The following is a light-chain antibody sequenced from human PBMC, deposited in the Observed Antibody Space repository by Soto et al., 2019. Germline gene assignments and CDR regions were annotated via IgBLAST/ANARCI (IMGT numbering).Light chain of an antibody. V-gene: IGKV1-39*01. Sequence: DIQMTQSPSSLSASVGDRVTITCRASQSISSYLNWYQQKPGKAPKLLIYAASSLQSGVPSRFSGSGSGTDFTLTISSLQPEDFANYYCQQSYSTPRDTFGQGTRLEIK. CDR1: QSISSY. CDR2: AAS. J-gene: IGKJ5*01. CDR3: QQSYSTPRDT.